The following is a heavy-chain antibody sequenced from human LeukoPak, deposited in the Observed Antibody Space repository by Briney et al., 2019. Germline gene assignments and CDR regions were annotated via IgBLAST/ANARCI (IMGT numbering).Heavy chain of an antibody. Sequence: PRRLLRLSLTAFGFTSCDDAMSWVRQAPGKGLEWVAFIRSKAYGGTTEYAASVKGRFTISRDDSKSIAYLQMHSLKIEDTAVYYCSAASRDYYDGELDYRGQGTSVTVS. J-gene: IGHJ4*02. D-gene: IGHD3-22*01. CDR3: SAASRDYYDGELDY. CDR1: GFTSCDDA. CDR2: IRSKAYGGTT. V-gene: IGHV3-49*04.